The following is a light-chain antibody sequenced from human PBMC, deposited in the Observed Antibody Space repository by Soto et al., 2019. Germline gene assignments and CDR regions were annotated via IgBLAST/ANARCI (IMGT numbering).Light chain of an antibody. J-gene: IGLJ1*01. V-gene: IGLV2-23*02. CDR3: CSYAGSSTGYV. CDR2: EVS. Sequence: ALTQPASVSGSPGQSITISCTGTSSDVGSYNLVSWYQQHPGKAPKLMIYEVSKRPSGVSNRFSGSKSGNTASLTISGLQAEDEADYYCCSYAGSSTGYVFGTGTKVTVL. CDR1: SSDVGSYNL.